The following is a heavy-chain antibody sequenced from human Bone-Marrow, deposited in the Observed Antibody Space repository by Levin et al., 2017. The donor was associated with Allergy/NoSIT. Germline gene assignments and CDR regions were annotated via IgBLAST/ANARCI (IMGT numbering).Heavy chain of an antibody. J-gene: IGHJ4*02. Sequence: ASVKVSCKPSGYTFMNYGISWVRQAPGQGLEWMGWISGYNGNTNYAQKLQDRVTMTTDTSTGYMELRSLRSDDTAVYWCARSSTYSSSPVSLDYWGQGTLVTVSS. D-gene: IGHD6-6*01. CDR3: ARSSTYSSSPVSLDY. CDR2: ISGYNGNT. V-gene: IGHV1-18*01. CDR1: GYTFMNYG.